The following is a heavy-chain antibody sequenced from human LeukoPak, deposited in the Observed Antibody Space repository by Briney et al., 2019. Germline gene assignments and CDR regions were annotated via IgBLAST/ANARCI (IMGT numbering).Heavy chain of an antibody. CDR2: IKSNADGGTT. D-gene: IGHD6-13*01. V-gene: IGHV3-15*01. CDR1: GVAFSDAW. CDR3: HAHCPSSTVATGGTCAFAI. Sequence: KPGVSRRRSCEASGVAFSDAWMSSVRQAPVKGLDSFARIKSNADGGTTDYAEPVKGRFTISRDDSKNTLYLQMNSLKTEDTAVYYCHAHCPSSTVATGGTCAFAIWGQGTKVTVSS. J-gene: IGHJ3*02.